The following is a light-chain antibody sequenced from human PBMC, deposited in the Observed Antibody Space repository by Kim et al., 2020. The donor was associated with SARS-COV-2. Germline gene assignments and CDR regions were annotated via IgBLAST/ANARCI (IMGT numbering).Light chain of an antibody. CDR3: QQYNNWIS. V-gene: IGKV3-15*01. CDR1: QSLSSN. J-gene: IGKJ4*01. Sequence: EIVMTQSPATLSVSPGERATLSCRASQSLSSNLAWYQQKPGQAPMILIYGASTRATGIPARVSGSGSAIEFTLTISSLQSEDFSVYYCQQYNNWISFGGGTKLEI. CDR2: GAS.